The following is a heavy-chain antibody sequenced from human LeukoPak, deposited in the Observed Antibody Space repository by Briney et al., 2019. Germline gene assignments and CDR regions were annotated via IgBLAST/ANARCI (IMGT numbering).Heavy chain of an antibody. D-gene: IGHD2-15*01. CDR1: GFSLSTSGVG. Sequence: VSGPTLVKPTQTLTLTCTFSGFSLSTSGVGVGWIRQPPGKALEWLALIYWDDDKRYSPSLKSRLTITKDTSKNQVVLTMTNMDPVDTATYYCAHRRAPYCSGGSCYIKGEADNWFDPWGQGTLVTVSS. CDR2: IYWDDDK. V-gene: IGHV2-5*02. CDR3: AHRRAPYCSGGSCYIKGEADNWFDP. J-gene: IGHJ5*02.